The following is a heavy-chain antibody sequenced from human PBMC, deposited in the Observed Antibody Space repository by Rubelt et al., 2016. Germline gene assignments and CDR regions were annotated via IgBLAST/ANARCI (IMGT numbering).Heavy chain of an antibody. CDR3: AGDCRGSCDSSGYGIDY. V-gene: IGHV4-39*01. Sequence: QLQLQESGPGLVKPSETLSLTCTVSGGSISSSSYYWGWIRQPPGKVLELIGRNDFCGSHYHNPSLEGRGTLCVETAKSELSLRRGLVNAADTAVDYCAGDCRGSCDSSGYGIDYWGQGTLVTVSS. D-gene: IGHD3-22*01. CDR2: NDFCGSH. CDR1: GGSISSSSYY. J-gene: IGHJ4*02.